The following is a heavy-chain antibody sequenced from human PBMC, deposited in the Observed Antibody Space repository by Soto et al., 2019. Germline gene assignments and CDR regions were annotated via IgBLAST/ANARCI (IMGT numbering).Heavy chain of an antibody. J-gene: IGHJ6*03. CDR2: ISWNGGGK. V-gene: IGHV3-9*01. Sequence: GGSLRLSCAASGFTFNDYAMHWVRQTPGKGLEWVSGISWNGGGKGYADSVKGRFTIIRDNAKNSLYLHMDSLRAEDTALYYCAKGMSGSSWADYYYYMDVWGKGTTVTVSS. CDR1: GFTFNDYA. CDR3: AKGMSGSSWADYYYYMDV. D-gene: IGHD6-13*01.